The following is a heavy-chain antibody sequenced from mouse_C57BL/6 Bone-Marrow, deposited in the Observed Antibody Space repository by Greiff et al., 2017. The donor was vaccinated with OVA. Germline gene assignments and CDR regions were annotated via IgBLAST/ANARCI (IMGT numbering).Heavy chain of an antibody. V-gene: IGHV14-3*01. CDR1: GFNIKNTY. CDR3: ARRYCDQDDVRDY. Sequence: EVQLQQSVAELVRPGASVKLSCTASGFNIKNTYMHWVKQRPEQGLEWIGRIDPANGNTKYAPKFQGKATITADTSSNTAYLQLSSLTSEDTAIFFCARRYCDQDDVRDYWGQETSLPVS. J-gene: IGHJ4*01. CDR2: IDPANGNT. D-gene: IGHD2-4*01.